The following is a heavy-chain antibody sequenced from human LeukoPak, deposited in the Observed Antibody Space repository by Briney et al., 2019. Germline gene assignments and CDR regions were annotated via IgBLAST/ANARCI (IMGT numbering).Heavy chain of an antibody. J-gene: IGHJ4*02. V-gene: IGHV1-2*02. CDR2: INPNSGGT. CDR1: GYTFTGYY. Sequence: GASVKVSCKXSGYTFTGYYIHWVRQAPGQGLEWMGWINPNSGGTSYAQKFQGRVTMTRETSISTAYMELSRLKSDDSAVYYCAREPTPPSEYWGQGTLVTVSS. CDR3: AREPTPPSEY. D-gene: IGHD4-11*01.